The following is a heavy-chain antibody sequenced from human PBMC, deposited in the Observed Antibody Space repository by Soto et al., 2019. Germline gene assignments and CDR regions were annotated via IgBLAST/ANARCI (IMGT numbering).Heavy chain of an antibody. Sequence: PGGSLRLSCAASGFTFSDQYMGWIRQAPGKGLEWTSYVSNGGSAKYYADSVRGRFSISRDNAQNSLYLQMNSLRAEDTAVYYCANLPALRFLEWLLGSGYSGYDGNNWFDPWGQGTLVTVSS. J-gene: IGHJ5*02. CDR3: ANLPALRFLEWLLGSGYSGYDGNNWFDP. V-gene: IGHV3-11*01. CDR2: VSNGGSAK. D-gene: IGHD3-3*01. CDR1: GFTFSDQY.